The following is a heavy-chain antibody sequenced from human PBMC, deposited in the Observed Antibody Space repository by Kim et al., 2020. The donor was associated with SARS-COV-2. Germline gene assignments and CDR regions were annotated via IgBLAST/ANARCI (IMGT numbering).Heavy chain of an antibody. CDR1: GFTFSSYA. CDR2: ISGSGGST. Sequence: GGSLRLSCAASGFTFSSYAMSWVRQAPGKGLEWVSAISGSGGSTYYADSVKGRFTISRDNSKNTLYLQMNSLRAEDTAVHYCANCSVTEFCSDYWGQGTLVTVSS. V-gene: IGHV3-23*01. J-gene: IGHJ4*02. D-gene: IGHD3-9*01. CDR3: ANCSVTEFCSDY.